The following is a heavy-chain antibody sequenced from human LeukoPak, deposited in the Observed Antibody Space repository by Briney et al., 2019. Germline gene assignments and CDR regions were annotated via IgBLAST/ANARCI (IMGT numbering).Heavy chain of an antibody. Sequence: SETLSLTCTVSRGSISRSSYYWAWIRQPPGKGLEWIGYVYYSGSTNYNPSLKSRVTISVDTSKNQFSLKLSSVTAADTAVYYCARDSGTPFDPWGQGTLVTVSS. V-gene: IGHV4-61*05. J-gene: IGHJ5*02. CDR1: RGSISRSSYY. D-gene: IGHD1-26*01. CDR2: VYYSGST. CDR3: ARDSGTPFDP.